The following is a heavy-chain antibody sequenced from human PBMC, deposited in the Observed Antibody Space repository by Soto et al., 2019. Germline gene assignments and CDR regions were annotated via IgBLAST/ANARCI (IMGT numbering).Heavy chain of an antibody. CDR2: ISIYDGNT. Sequence: ASVKVSCKASGYTFMNYGINWVRQAPGQGLEWVGWISIYDGNTKYAQNFQGRVTMTTDTSASTVYMELRGLRSDDTAVFYCARGEGTTVTDNLDYWGQGTLVTVSS. J-gene: IGHJ4*02. D-gene: IGHD4-4*01. CDR3: ARGEGTTVTDNLDY. V-gene: IGHV1-18*01. CDR1: GYTFMNYG.